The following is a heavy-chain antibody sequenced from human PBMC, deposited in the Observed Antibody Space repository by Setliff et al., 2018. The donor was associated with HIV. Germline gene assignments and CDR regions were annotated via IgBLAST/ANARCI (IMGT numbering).Heavy chain of an antibody. CDR2: IFYSGNP. CDR1: GGSISSHY. V-gene: IGHV4-59*11. D-gene: IGHD1-26*01. Sequence: TSETLSLTCTVSGGSISSHYWSWIRQPPGKGLEWIGYIFYSGNPNYNPSLKGRVTISLDTSKKQFSLRLRSVTAADTAVYYCAGGPGTTSIDYWAQGTLVTVSS. CDR3: AGGPGTTSIDY. J-gene: IGHJ4*02.